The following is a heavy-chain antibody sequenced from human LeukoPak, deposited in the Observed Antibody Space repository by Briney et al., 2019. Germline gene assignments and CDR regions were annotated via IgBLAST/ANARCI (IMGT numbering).Heavy chain of an antibody. Sequence: GASVKVSCKASGGTFSSYAISWVRQAPGQGLEWMGRIIPILGIANYAQKFQGRVTITADKSTSTAYMELSSLRSEDTAVYYCARGEDDSSGYYVDAYWGQGTLVTVSS. CDR3: ARGEDDSSGYYVDAY. D-gene: IGHD3-22*01. J-gene: IGHJ4*02. CDR1: GGTFSSYA. CDR2: IIPILGIA. V-gene: IGHV1-69*04.